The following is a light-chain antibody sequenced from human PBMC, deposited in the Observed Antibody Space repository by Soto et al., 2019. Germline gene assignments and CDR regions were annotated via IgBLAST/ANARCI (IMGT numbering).Light chain of an antibody. CDR3: RPWWT. CDR2: GAS. CDR1: QSVSSSY. J-gene: IGKJ1*01. V-gene: IGKV3-20*01. Sequence: EILMTQSPATLSVSPGERATLSCRASQSVSSSYLAWYQQKPGQAPRLLIYGASSRATGIPDRFSGSGSGTDFTLTISRLEPEDFAVYCCRPWWTFGQGTKVDIK.